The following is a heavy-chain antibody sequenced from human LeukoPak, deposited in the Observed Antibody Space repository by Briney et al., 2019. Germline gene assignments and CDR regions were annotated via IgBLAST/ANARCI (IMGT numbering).Heavy chain of an antibody. CDR3: AREYNSGPKQTDAFDI. CDR2: ISGDEIWT. D-gene: IGHD3-22*01. Sequence: PGGSLRLSCAASGFTFSSHLMHWVRQAPGKGLVWVSRISGDEIWTSYADSVKGRFIISRDNAKDTLYLQMNSLRTEDTAVYYCAREYNSGPKQTDAFDIWGQGTMVTASS. V-gene: IGHV3-74*01. J-gene: IGHJ3*02. CDR1: GFTFSSHL.